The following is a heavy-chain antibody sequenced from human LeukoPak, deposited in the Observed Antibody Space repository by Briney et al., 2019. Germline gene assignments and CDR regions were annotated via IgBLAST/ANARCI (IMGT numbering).Heavy chain of an antibody. CDR2: ISSSGSTI. CDR1: GFTFSDYY. Sequence: PGGSLRLSCAASGFTFSDYYMSWIRQAPGKGLAWVSYISSSGSTIYYADSVKGRFTISRDNAKNSLYLQMNSLRAEDTAVYYCAINKRGSSPPLLWGQGTLVTVSS. CDR3: AINKRGSSPPLL. D-gene: IGHD6-6*01. V-gene: IGHV3-11*04. J-gene: IGHJ4*02.